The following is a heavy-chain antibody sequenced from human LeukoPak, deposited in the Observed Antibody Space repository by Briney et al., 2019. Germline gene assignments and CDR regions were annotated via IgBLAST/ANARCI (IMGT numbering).Heavy chain of an antibody. CDR3: ARSGWSYYDFWSGPDTYYYMDV. CDR1: GFTFSSYS. J-gene: IGHJ6*03. Sequence: KTGGSLRLSCAASGFTFSSYSMNWVRQAPGKVLEWVSSISSSSTYIYYADSVKGRFTISRDNAKNSLYLQMNSLRAEDTAVYYCARSGWSYYDFWSGPDTYYYMDVWGKGTTVTVSS. D-gene: IGHD3-3*01. CDR2: ISSSSTYI. V-gene: IGHV3-21*01.